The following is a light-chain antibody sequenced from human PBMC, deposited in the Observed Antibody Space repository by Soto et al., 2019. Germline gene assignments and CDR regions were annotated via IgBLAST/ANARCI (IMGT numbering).Light chain of an antibody. CDR2: HAS. Sequence: EIVVTQSPATLSVSPGERAALSCRASQSVSSNLAWYQQKPGQAPRLLIYHASTRATGIPARFSGSGSGTEFTLTISSLQSEDFAVYYCQQYNKWPLTFGGGTKVEIK. J-gene: IGKJ4*01. CDR1: QSVSSN. CDR3: QQYNKWPLT. V-gene: IGKV3-15*01.